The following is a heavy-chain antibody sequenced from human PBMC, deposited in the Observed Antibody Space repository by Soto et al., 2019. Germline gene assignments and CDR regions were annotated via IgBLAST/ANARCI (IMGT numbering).Heavy chain of an antibody. V-gene: IGHV3-21*06. CDR3: ARESEDLTSNFDY. J-gene: IGHJ4*02. CDR1: GFTFTRYS. CDR2: ISSTTNYI. Sequence: EVQLVESGGGLVKPGGSLRLSCAASGFTFTRYSMDWGRQAPGKGLEWVSSISSTTNYIYFGDSMKGRFTISRDNAKNSLYLEMNSLRAEDTAVYYCARESEDLTSNFDYWGQGTLVTVSS.